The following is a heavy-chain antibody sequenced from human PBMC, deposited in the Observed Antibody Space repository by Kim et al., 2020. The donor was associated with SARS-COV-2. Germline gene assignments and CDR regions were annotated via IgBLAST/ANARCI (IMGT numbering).Heavy chain of an antibody. CDR3: TMGSRFDP. J-gene: IGHJ5*02. D-gene: IGHD3-10*01. Sequence: SETLSLTCTVSGGSVSSGSYNWSWIRQPPGKGLEWIGYIYYSGSTNYNPSLKSRVTISVDTSKNQFSLKLSSVTAADTAVYYCTMGSRFDPWGQGTLVTVSS. CDR2: IYYSGST. V-gene: IGHV4-61*01. CDR1: GGSVSSGSYN.